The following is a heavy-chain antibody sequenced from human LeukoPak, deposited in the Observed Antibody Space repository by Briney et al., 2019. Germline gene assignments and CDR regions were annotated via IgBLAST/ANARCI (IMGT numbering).Heavy chain of an antibody. Sequence: PGGSLRLSCAASGFTFSSYAMSWFRQAPGKGLEWVSAISGSGGSTYYADSVKGRFTISRDNAKNSLYLQMNSLRADDTAVYYCARFAAGGSYYYYMDVWGKGTTVTVSS. J-gene: IGHJ6*03. CDR3: ARFAAGGSYYYYMDV. CDR1: GFTFSSYA. V-gene: IGHV3-23*01. CDR2: ISGSGGST. D-gene: IGHD3-10*01.